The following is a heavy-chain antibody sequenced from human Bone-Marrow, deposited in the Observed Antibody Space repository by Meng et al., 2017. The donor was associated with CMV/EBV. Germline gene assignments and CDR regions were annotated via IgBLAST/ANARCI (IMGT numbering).Heavy chain of an antibody. CDR2: INPSGGST. J-gene: IGHJ6*02. CDR1: GYTFTGHY. CDR3: ARPDTAMVSFTGMDV. Sequence: ASVKVSCKASGYTFTGHYIHWVRQAPGQGLEWMGIINPSGGSTSYAQKFQGRVTMTRDTSTSTVYMELSSLRSEDTAVYYCARPDTAMVSFTGMDVWGQGTTVTVSS. V-gene: IGHV1-46*01. D-gene: IGHD5-18*01.